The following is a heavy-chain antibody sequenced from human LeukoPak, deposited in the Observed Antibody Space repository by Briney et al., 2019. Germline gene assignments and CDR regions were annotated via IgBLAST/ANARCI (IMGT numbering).Heavy chain of an antibody. CDR2: VIPIFGTA. Sequence: ASVKVSCKASGGTFSSYAISWVRQAPGQGLEWMGGVIPIFGTANYAQKFQGRVTITADESTSTAYMELSSLRSEDTAVYYCARDLGYGDLTNYYYYYGMDVWGKGTTVPVSS. V-gene: IGHV1-69*13. CDR1: GGTFSSYA. CDR3: ARDLGYGDLTNYYYYYGMDV. J-gene: IGHJ6*04. D-gene: IGHD4-17*01.